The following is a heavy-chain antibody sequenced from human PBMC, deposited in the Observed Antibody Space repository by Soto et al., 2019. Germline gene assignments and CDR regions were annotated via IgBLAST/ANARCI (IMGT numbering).Heavy chain of an antibody. V-gene: IGHV3-7*03. CDR3: ARDSHYDFWSGYRVLGGMDV. Sequence: GSLRLSCAASGFTLSRYWMSWVRQAPGKGLEWVANIKQDGSEKYYVDSVKGRFTISRDNAKNSLCLQMNSLRAEDTAVYYCARDSHYDFWSGYRVLGGMDVWGPGTTVTVSS. CDR1: GFTLSRYW. CDR2: IKQDGSEK. J-gene: IGHJ6*02. D-gene: IGHD3-3*01.